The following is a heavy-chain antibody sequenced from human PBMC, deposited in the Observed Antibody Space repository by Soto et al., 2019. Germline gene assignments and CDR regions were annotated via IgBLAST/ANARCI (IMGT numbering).Heavy chain of an antibody. D-gene: IGHD6-13*01. J-gene: IGHJ6*02. V-gene: IGHV1-18*01. CDR2: IGAYNGNT. Sequence: QVQLVQSGAEVKKPGASVKVSCKASGYTFTSYGISWVRQAPGQGLEWMGWIGAYNGNTNYAQKLQGRVTMTTDTSTSTAYMELRSLRSDDKAVYYCGGGRGIGAAGQKYGMDLWGQGTTVTVSS. CDR1: GYTFTSYG. CDR3: GGGRGIGAAGQKYGMDL.